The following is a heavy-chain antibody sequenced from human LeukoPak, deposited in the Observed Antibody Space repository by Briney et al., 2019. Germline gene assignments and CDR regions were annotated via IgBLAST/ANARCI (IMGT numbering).Heavy chain of an antibody. CDR2: IIPIFGTA. V-gene: IGHV1-69*13. J-gene: IGHJ4*02. CDR1: GGTFISYA. Sequence: SVKVSCKASGGTFISYAISWVRQAPGQGLEWMGGIIPIFGTANYAQKFQGRVTITADESTSTAYMELSSLRSEDTAVYYCARPVAPYRHQHYFDYWGQGTLVTVSS. D-gene: IGHD6-19*01. CDR3: ARPVAPYRHQHYFDY.